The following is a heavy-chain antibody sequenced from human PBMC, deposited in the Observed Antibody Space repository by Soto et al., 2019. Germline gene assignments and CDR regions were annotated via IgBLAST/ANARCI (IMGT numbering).Heavy chain of an antibody. J-gene: IGHJ5*02. V-gene: IGHV4-34*01. CDR3: ARGSRYDYVWGSYRYHWFDP. CDR2: INHSGST. Sequence: SETLSLTCAVYGGSFSGYYWSWIRQPPGKGLEWIGEINHSGSTNYNPSLKSRVTISVDTSKNQFSLKLSSVTAADTAVYYCARGSRYDYVWGSYRYHWFDPWGQGTLVTVSS. D-gene: IGHD3-16*02. CDR1: GGSFSGYY.